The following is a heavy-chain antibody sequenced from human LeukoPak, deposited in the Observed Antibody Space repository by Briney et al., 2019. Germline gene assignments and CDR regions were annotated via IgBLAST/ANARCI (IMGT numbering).Heavy chain of an antibody. CDR2: ISTSGTTI. V-gene: IGHV3-48*03. CDR1: GFTFNTYE. CDR3: ASDPGEVDAFDI. D-gene: IGHD2-21*01. J-gene: IGHJ3*02. Sequence: GGSLRLSCAASGFTFNTYEMSWVRQAPGKGLEWVSYISTSGTTIYYADSVKGRFTISRDNAKNSLYLEMNSLRAEDTAVYYCASDPGEVDAFDIWGQGTMVTVSS.